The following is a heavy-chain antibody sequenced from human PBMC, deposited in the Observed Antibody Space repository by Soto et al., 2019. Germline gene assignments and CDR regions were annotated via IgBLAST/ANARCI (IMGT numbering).Heavy chain of an antibody. J-gene: IGHJ6*02. CDR3: ASDYYGMDV. Sequence: PGGSLILSCAASGFTFGSYAVNWVRQAPGKGLEWVSAISGSGGSTNYADSVKGRFTISRDDSKNTLYLQMNSLRAEDTAVYFCASDYYGMDVWGQGTTVTVSS. V-gene: IGHV3-23*01. CDR2: ISGSGGST. CDR1: GFTFGSYA.